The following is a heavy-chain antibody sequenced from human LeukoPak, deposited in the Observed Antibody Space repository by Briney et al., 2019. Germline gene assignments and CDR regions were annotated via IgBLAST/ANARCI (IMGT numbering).Heavy chain of an antibody. J-gene: IGHJ4*02. CDR3: VGNVEF. CDR2: IKEDGSEK. V-gene: IGHV3-7*02. Sequence: GGSLRLSCTASGFTFTSYWMTWVRQAPGRELEWVASIKEDGSEKQYVESVRGRFTISRDNAKNSLYLQMSSLTAEDTAVYYCVGNVEFWGPGTLVSVSS. CDR1: GFTFTSYW.